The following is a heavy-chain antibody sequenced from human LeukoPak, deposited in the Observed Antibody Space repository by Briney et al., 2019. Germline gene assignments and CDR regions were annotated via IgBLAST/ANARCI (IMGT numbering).Heavy chain of an antibody. Sequence: GASVKVSCKVSGYTLTELSMHWVRQAPGKGLEWMGGFDPEDGETIYAQKFQGRVTMTEDTSTDTAYMELSSLRSEDTAVYYCATEYTIVGATTFDYWGQGTLVTVSS. D-gene: IGHD1-26*01. J-gene: IGHJ4*02. CDR2: FDPEDGET. V-gene: IGHV1-24*01. CDR1: GYTLTELS. CDR3: ATEYTIVGATTFDY.